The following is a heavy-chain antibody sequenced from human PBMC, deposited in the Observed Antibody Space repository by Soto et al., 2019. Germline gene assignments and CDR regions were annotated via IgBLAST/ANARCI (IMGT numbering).Heavy chain of an antibody. V-gene: IGHV3-33*06. Sequence: GGSLRLSCAASGFTFSSYGMHWVRQAPGKGLEWVAVIWYDGSNKYYADSVKGRFTISRDNSKNTLYLQMNSLRAEDTAVYYCAKFAPRKVIVLVPAPLDWIDYWGQGTLVNVSS. D-gene: IGHD2-2*01. CDR1: GFTFSSYG. J-gene: IGHJ4*02. CDR3: AKFAPRKVIVLVPAPLDWIDY. CDR2: IWYDGSNK.